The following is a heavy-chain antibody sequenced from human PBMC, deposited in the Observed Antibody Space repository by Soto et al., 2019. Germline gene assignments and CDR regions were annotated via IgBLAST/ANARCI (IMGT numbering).Heavy chain of an antibody. J-gene: IGHJ4*02. CDR3: ARRSILTGYYLFDY. CDR2: ISAYNGNT. D-gene: IGHD3-9*01. CDR1: GYTFTSNG. Sequence: GASVKVSCKASGYTFTSNGISWVRQAPGQGLEWMGWISAYNGNTNYAQKLQGRVTMTTDTSTSTAYMELRSLRSDDTAVYYCARRSILTGYYLFDYWGQGTLVTVSS. V-gene: IGHV1-18*01.